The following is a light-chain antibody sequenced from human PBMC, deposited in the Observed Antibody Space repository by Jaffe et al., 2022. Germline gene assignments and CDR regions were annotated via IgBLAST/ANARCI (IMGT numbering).Light chain of an antibody. CDR1: SSDVGTYNL. CDR2: DVS. J-gene: IGLJ3*02. Sequence: QSALTQPASVSGSPGQSITISCTGTSSDVGTYNLVSWYQQHPGKAPKLIIYDVSRRPSGVSNRFSGSKSGNTASLTISGLQAEDEADYYCCSYTTSSTLVFGGGTKVTVL. V-gene: IGLV2-23*02. CDR3: CSYTTSSTLV.